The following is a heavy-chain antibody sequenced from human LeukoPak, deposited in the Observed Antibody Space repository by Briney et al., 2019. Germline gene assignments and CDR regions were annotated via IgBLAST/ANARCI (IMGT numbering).Heavy chain of an antibody. CDR2: IYHSGST. CDR1: GGSISSSNW. Sequence: SETLSLTCAVSGGSISSSNWWSWVRPPPGKGLEWIGEIYHSGSTNYNPSLKSRVTISVDKSKNQFSLKLSSVTAADTAVYYCATPYYDILTGYYALGYWGQGTLVTVSS. J-gene: IGHJ4*02. V-gene: IGHV4-4*02. D-gene: IGHD3-9*01. CDR3: ATPYYDILTGYYALGY.